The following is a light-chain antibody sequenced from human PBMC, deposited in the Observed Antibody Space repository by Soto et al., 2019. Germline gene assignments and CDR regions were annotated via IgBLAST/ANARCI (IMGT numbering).Light chain of an antibody. J-gene: IGKJ4*01. V-gene: IGKV1-39*01. CDR1: QSISTY. CDR3: PQSYTAPLT. CDR2: AAS. Sequence: EIQITQSPSPLSASVGDIVNISCRASQSISTYLNWYQQKSGKAPNLLIFAASTLQSGVPSRFSGSGSGTDFTLPLPRLPPEAFAPYYCPQSYTAPLTVRGGTQVDIK.